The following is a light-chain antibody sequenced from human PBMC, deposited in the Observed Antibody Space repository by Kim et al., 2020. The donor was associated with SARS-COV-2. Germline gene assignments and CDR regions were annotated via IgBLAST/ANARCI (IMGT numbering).Light chain of an antibody. CDR3: NSRDSSGNLVV. V-gene: IGLV3-19*01. J-gene: IGLJ2*01. Sequence: SSELTQDPAVSVALGQTVRITCQGDSLRKYYASWYQQKPGQAPILVIYAKNNRPSGIPDRFSASSSGNTASLTITGAQAEDEADYYCNSRDSSGNLVVFG. CDR2: AKN. CDR1: SLRKYY.